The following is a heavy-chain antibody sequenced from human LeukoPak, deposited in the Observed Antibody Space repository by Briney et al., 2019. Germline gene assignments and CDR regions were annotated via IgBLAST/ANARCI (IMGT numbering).Heavy chain of an antibody. CDR1: GGSISSSNW. J-gene: IGHJ4*02. CDR3: ARSRYCSGGSCYSARSRFDY. CDR2: INHSGST. V-gene: IGHV4-4*02. D-gene: IGHD2-15*01. Sequence: SETLSLTCAVSGGSISSSNWWSWVRQPPGKGLEWIGEINHSGSTNYNPSLKSRVTISVDTSKNQFSLKLSSVTAADTAVYYCARSRYCSGGSCYSARSRFDYWGQGTLVTVSS.